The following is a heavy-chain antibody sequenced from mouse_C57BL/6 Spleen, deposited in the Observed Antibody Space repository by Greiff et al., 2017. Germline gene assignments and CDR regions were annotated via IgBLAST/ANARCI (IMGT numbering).Heavy chain of an antibody. V-gene: IGHV1-59*01. J-gene: IGHJ4*01. CDR3: ARRGYYYGSSYLYYAMDY. Sequence: VQLQQPGAELVRPGTSVKLSCKASGYTFTSYWMHWVKQRPGQGLEWIGVIDPSDSYTNYNQKFKGKATLTVDTSSSTAYMQLSSLTSEDSAVYYCARRGYYYGSSYLYYAMDYWGQGTSVTVSS. D-gene: IGHD1-1*01. CDR1: GYTFTSYW. CDR2: IDPSDSYT.